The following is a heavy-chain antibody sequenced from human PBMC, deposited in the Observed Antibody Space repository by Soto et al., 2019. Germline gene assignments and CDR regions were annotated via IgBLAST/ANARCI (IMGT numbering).Heavy chain of an antibody. J-gene: IGHJ4*02. CDR2: IKQDGSEK. Sequence: EVQLVESGGGLVQPGGSLRLSCAASGFTFSSYWMSWVRQAPGKGLEWVANIKQDGSEKYYVDSVKGRFTISRDNAKNSLYLQMNSLRVEATAVYYCARDNSSSSFYLDYWGQGTLVTVSS. CDR1: GFTFSSYW. D-gene: IGHD6-13*01. CDR3: ARDNSSSSFYLDY. V-gene: IGHV3-7*01.